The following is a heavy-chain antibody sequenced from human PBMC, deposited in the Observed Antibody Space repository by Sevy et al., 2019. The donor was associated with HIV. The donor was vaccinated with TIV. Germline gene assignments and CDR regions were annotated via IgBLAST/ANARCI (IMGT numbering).Heavy chain of an antibody. CDR2: INHSGST. J-gene: IGHJ6*02. D-gene: IGHD2-2*01. CDR1: GGSFSGYY. CDR3: ARTLCSSTSCYPPPYYYYYGMDV. V-gene: IGHV4-34*01. Sequence: SETLSLTCAVYGGSFSGYYWSWIRQPPGKGLEWIGEINHSGSTNYNQSLKSRVTISVDTSKNQFSLKLSSVTAADTAVYYCARTLCSSTSCYPPPYYYYYGMDVWGQGTTVTVSS.